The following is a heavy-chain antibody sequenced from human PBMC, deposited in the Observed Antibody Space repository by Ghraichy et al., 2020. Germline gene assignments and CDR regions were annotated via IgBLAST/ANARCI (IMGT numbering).Heavy chain of an antibody. CDR1: GGSISSTTYY. CDR3: ASRGYSSAFDD. Sequence: SLTCTVSGGSISSTTYYWGWIRQPPGKGLEWIGTISYSGTTYYNPSLKSRVTISVDTSNNQFSLRLRSVTSADTALYYCASRGYSSAFDDWGQGTRVTVSS. V-gene: IGHV4-39*01. D-gene: IGHD6-19*01. J-gene: IGHJ4*02. CDR2: ISYSGTT.